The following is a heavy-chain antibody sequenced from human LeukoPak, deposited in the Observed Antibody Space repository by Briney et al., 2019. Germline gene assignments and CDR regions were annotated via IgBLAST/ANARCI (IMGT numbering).Heavy chain of an antibody. CDR1: GIIFHNAW. Sequence: PGGSLRLSCAASGIIFHNAWMTWVRQAPGKGLEWVGRIKSNPGGTADYAAPVKGRFIISRDDSKNTLYLQLNSLKTEDTAVYYCTTLSYDVHYWGQGTLVTVSS. V-gene: IGHV3-15*05. J-gene: IGHJ4*02. CDR2: IKSNPGGTA. D-gene: IGHD3-3*01. CDR3: TTLSYDVHY.